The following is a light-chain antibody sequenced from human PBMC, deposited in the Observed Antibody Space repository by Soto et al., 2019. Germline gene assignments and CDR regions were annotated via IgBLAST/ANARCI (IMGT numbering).Light chain of an antibody. CDR1: QSVSSTY. Sequence: EIVLTQSPGTLSLSPGERATLSCRASQSVSSTYLAWYQQKPGQAPRLLIYGAFSRATGIPDRFSGSGSGTDFTLTISRLEPEDFAVYYCQHYGSSPFFGQGTRLEI. CDR3: QHYGSSPF. J-gene: IGKJ5*01. V-gene: IGKV3-20*01. CDR2: GAF.